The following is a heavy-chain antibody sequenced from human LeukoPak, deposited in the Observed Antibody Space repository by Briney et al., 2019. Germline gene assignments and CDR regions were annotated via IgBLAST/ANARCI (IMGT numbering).Heavy chain of an antibody. J-gene: IGHJ4*02. CDR3: ARASHDYGDYSHFDY. CDR1: GGSISSSNW. V-gene: IGHV4-4*02. Sequence: SETLSLTCAASGGSISSSNWWSWVRQPPGKGLEWIGEIYHSGSTNFNPSLRTRVTISVDKSKKHFSLKMTSVTAADTAVYYCARASHDYGDYSHFDYWGQGTLVTVSS. D-gene: IGHD4-17*01. CDR2: IYHSGST.